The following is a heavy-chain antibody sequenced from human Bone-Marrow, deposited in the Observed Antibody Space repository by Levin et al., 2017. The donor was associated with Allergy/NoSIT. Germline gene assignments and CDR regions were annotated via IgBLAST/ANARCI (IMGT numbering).Heavy chain of an antibody. D-gene: IGHD6-6*01. V-gene: IGHV3-21*01. CDR2: ISSSSSYI. Sequence: PGGSLRLSCAASGFTFSSYSMNWVRQAPGKGLEWVSSISSSSSYIYYADSVKGRFTISRDNAKNSLYLQMNSLRAKDTAVYYCARHENRYSSSSRKEGYYYYYMDVWGKGTTVTVSS. J-gene: IGHJ6*03. CDR3: ARHENRYSSSSRKEGYYYYYMDV. CDR1: GFTFSSYS.